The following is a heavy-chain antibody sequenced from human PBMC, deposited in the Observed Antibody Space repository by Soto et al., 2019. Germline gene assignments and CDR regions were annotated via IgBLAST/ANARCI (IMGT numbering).Heavy chain of an antibody. CDR1: GDSVSSNSAA. CDR3: ARGSYYYDSSGYYHY. V-gene: IGHV6-1*01. J-gene: IGHJ4*02. D-gene: IGHD3-22*01. CDR2: TYYRSKWYA. Sequence: SQTLSLTCAISGDSVSSNSAAWNWIRQSPSGGLEWLGRTYYRSKWYADYAISVRSRIIINPDTSKNQFSLKLSSVTAADTAVYYCARGSYYYDSSGYYHYWGQGTLVTVSS.